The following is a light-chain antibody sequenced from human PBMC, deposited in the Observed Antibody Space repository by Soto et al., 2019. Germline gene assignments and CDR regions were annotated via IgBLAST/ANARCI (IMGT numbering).Light chain of an antibody. CDR2: GAS. V-gene: IGKV3-15*01. CDR1: QSVGSH. CDR3: QQYNNWPLYT. Sequence: EIVMTQSPATLSVSPGQRATLSCRASQSVGSHLAWYQQRPGQAPRLLIHGASTRATGVPARFSGSGSGTEFTLTSTSVQSEDFAVYYCQQYNNWPLYTFGQGTKLEIK. J-gene: IGKJ2*01.